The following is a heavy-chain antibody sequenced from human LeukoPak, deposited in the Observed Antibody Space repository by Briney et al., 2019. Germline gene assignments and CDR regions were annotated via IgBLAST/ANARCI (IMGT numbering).Heavy chain of an antibody. V-gene: IGHV3-30*04. CDR2: ISYDGSNK. Sequence: QPGGSLRLSCAASGFTFSSYAMHWVRQAPGKGLEWVAVISYDGSNKYYADSVKGRFTISRDNSKNTLYLQMNSLRAEDTAVYYRARAPAVAGIGDYWGQGTLVTVSS. CDR3: ARAPAVAGIGDY. CDR1: GFTFSSYA. J-gene: IGHJ4*02. D-gene: IGHD6-19*01.